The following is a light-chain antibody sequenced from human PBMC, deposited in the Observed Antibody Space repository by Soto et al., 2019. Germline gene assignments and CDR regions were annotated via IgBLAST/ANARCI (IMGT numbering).Light chain of an antibody. CDR2: GAS. J-gene: IGKJ1*01. Sequence: EIVMTQSPDTLSVSPGEGATLSCRVSQSIRSNLACYQQRPGQAPRLLMYGASTRADGIPARFTGSGSGTEFTLTISSLQSEDFAVYYCQQYHIWPPWTSGQGTKVELK. CDR3: QQYHIWPPWT. CDR1: QSIRSN. V-gene: IGKV3-15*01.